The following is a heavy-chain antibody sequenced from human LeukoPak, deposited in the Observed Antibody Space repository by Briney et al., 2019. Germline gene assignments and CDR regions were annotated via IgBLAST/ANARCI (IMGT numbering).Heavy chain of an antibody. D-gene: IGHD3-3*01. J-gene: IGHJ4*02. V-gene: IGHV3-30*04. CDR1: GFTFSSYA. CDR3: AGHFGAWHYFDY. CDR2: ISYDGSTK. Sequence: PGGSLRLSCAASGFTFSSYAIHWVRQAPGKGLEWVALISYDGSTKYSTDSVKGRFTISRDNSKNTLYLQMNSLRPEDTAVYYRAGHFGAWHYFDYWGQGTLVTVSS.